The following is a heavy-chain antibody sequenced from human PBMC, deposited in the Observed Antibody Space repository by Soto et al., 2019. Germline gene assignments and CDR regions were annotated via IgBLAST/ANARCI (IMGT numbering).Heavy chain of an antibody. V-gene: IGHV3-23*01. CDR1: GFSFSTYP. D-gene: IGHD3-22*01. Sequence: GSMRLSCVTSGFSFSTYPMSWVRQAPGKGLEWVTAISANGRGTSYADSVKGRFTIFRDNSKNTLYLQMNSLRDDDTAVYFCVKKRSYDRTNYDHFDYWGQGTLVAVSS. CDR3: VKKRSYDRTNYDHFDY. CDR2: ISANGRGT. J-gene: IGHJ4*02.